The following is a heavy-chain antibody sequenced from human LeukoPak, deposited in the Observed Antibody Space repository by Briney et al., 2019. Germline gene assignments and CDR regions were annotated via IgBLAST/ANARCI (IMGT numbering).Heavy chain of an antibody. Sequence: GGSLRLSCAASGFTFSSYEMNWVRQAPGKGLEWVSYISSSGSTIYYADSVKGRFTISRDNAKNSLYLQMNSLRAEDTAVYYCARDSPGIAAAGLYCFDYWGQGTLVTVSS. J-gene: IGHJ4*02. D-gene: IGHD6-13*01. CDR1: GFTFSSYE. CDR3: ARDSPGIAAAGLYCFDY. CDR2: ISSSGSTI. V-gene: IGHV3-48*03.